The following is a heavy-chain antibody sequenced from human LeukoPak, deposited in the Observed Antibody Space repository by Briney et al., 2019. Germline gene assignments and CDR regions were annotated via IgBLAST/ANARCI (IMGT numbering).Heavy chain of an antibody. J-gene: IGHJ3*02. Sequence: SETLSLTCTVSGGSISSYYWSWIRQPPGKGLEWIGYIYYSGTTNYNPSLKSRVTISVDTSKNQFSLRLSSVTAADTAVYYCASCIAARTDAFDIWGQGTMVTVSS. D-gene: IGHD6-13*01. CDR3: ASCIAARTDAFDI. V-gene: IGHV4-59*01. CDR1: GGSISSYY. CDR2: IYYSGTT.